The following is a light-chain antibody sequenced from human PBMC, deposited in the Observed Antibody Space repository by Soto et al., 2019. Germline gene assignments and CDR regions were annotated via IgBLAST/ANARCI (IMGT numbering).Light chain of an antibody. CDR2: DAS. Sequence: EIVLTQSPATLSLSPGERATLSCRASQSVSSYLAWYQQKHGQAPRLLIYDASNRATGIPARFSGSGSGTDFTLTISSLEPEDFAVYYCQHRSKWPYTFGQGTKLEIK. CDR3: QHRSKWPYT. V-gene: IGKV3-11*01. J-gene: IGKJ2*01. CDR1: QSVSSY.